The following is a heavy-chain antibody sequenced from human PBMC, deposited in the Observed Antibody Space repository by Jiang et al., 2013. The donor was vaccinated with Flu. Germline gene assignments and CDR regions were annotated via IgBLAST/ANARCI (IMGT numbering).Heavy chain of an antibody. Sequence: EVKKSGESLRISCKGSGYSFTSYWISWVRQMPGKGLEWMGRIDPSDSYTNYSPSFQGHVTISADKSISTAYLQWSSLKASDTAMYYCARHVCSGGSCYVYFDLWGRGTLVTVSS. CDR3: ARHVCSGGSCYVYFDL. V-gene: IGHV5-10-1*01. D-gene: IGHD2-15*01. CDR1: GYSFTSYW. J-gene: IGHJ2*01. CDR2: IDPSDSYT.